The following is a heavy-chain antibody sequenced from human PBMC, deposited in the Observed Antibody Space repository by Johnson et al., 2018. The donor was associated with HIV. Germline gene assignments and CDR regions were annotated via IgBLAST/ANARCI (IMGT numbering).Heavy chain of an antibody. J-gene: IGHJ3*02. CDR3: AKAGAGAGPGIGAFDI. D-gene: IGHD6-19*01. CDR2: ISYDGSNK. Sequence: QVQLVESGGGVVQPGRSLRLSCAASGFAFSSYGMHWVRQAPGKGLEWVAIISYDGSNKYYADSVKGRFTISRDNSKNTLYLQMNSLRAEDTAVYYCAKAGAGAGPGIGAFDIWGQGTMGTVSS. V-gene: IGHV3-30*18. CDR1: GFAFSSYG.